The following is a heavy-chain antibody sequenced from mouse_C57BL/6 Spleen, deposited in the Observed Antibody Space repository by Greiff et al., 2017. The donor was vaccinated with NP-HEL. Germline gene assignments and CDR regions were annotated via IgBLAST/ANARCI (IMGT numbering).Heavy chain of an antibody. CDR2: IRNKANGYTT. CDR3: ARYIDDYDAYYFDY. D-gene: IGHD2-4*01. CDR1: GFTFTDYY. J-gene: IGHJ2*01. V-gene: IGHV7-3*01. Sequence: EVQLVESGGGLVQPGGSLSLSCAASGFTFTDYYMSWVRQPPGKALEWLGFIRNKANGYTTEYSASVKGRFTISRDNSQSILYLQMNALRAEDSATYYCARYIDDYDAYYFDYWGQGTTLTVSS.